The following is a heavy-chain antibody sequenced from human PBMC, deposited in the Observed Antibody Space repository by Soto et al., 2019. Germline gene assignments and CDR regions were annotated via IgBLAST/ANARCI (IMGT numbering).Heavy chain of an antibody. J-gene: IGHJ4*02. CDR3: TTVFPTHYNDSSETADY. CDR2: ISSLSTYI. CDR1: GFTFSSYN. Sequence: EIQLVESGGGLVKPGGSLRLSCAASGFTFSSYNMNWVRQTPGKGLEWVASISSLSTYIFYADSVKGRFTISRDKAKISWSPQMNKLRADDTAVYYCTTVFPTHYNDSSETADYWGQGPLATAS. D-gene: IGHD3-22*01. V-gene: IGHV3-21*01.